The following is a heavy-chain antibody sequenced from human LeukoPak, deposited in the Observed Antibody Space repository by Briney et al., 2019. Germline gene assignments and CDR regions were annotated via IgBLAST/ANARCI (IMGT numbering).Heavy chain of an antibody. CDR1: GGSISSSSYY. CDR3: ARVLPTMIVSRGFDY. D-gene: IGHD3-22*01. CDR2: IYYSGST. J-gene: IGHJ4*02. V-gene: IGHV4-39*07. Sequence: PSETLSLTCTVSGGSISSSSYYWGWIRQPPGKGLEWIGSIYYSGSTYYNPSLKSRVTISVDTSKNQFSLKLSSVTAADTAVYYCARVLPTMIVSRGFDYWGQGTLVTVSS.